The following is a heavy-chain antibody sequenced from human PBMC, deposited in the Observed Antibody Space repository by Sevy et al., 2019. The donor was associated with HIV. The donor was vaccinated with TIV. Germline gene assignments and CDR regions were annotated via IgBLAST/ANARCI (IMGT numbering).Heavy chain of an antibody. V-gene: IGHV4-59*08. CDR1: GGSITSLY. D-gene: IGHD1-26*01. CDR2: IYYNGHI. Sequence: SETLSLTCTVSGGSITSLYWNWIRQPPGKGLEWIANIYYNGHINYNPSLKSRVTLSLDTSKNQFSLRLSSVTAADTAMYCCACENAWGRGYSWGQGTLVTVSS. CDR3: ACENAWGRGYS. J-gene: IGHJ4*02.